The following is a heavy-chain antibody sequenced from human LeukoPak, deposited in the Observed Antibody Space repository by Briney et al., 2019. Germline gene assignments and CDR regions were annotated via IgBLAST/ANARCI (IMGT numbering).Heavy chain of an antibody. CDR2: INPNSGGT. D-gene: IGHD2-2*01. V-gene: IGHV1-2*02. J-gene: IGHJ4*02. CDR3: ARDLVVVPAAMCLGY. Sequence: GASVKVSCKASGYTFTGYYMHWVRQAPGQGLEWMGWINPNSGGTNYAQKFQGRVTMTRDTSISTAYMELSRLRSDDTAVYYCARDLVVVPAAMCLGYWGQGTLVTVSS. CDR1: GYTFTGYY.